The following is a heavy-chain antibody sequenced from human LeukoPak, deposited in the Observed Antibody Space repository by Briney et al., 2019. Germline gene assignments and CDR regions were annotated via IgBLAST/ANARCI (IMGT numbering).Heavy chain of an antibody. V-gene: IGHV1-46*01. J-gene: IGHJ4*02. CDR1: GYTFSSYS. Sequence: ASVKVSCKASGYTFSSYSIHWVRQAPGQGLEWMGLINPNIGSTTYAQEFQGRVTMTSDTSTSTVYMELSSLRPEDTAVYYCGRATVGLYWGQGTLVTVSS. CDR3: GRATVGLY. CDR2: INPNIGST. D-gene: IGHD4-23*01.